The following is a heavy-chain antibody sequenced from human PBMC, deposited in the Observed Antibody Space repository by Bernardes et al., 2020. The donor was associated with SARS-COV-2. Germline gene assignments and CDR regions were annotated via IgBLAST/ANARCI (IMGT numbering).Heavy chain of an antibody. CDR1: GGSVSSGSDY. D-gene: IGHD3-22*01. Sequence: SEPLSLTCTVSGGSVSSGSDYWSWIRQPPGKGLEWIGYIYYSGRTKYNPSLKSRVTMSVDTSKNQFSLKLSSVTAADTAVYYCARAPYYYDGSGYYYVTFDYWGQGALVTVSS. CDR2: IYYSGRT. J-gene: IGHJ4*02. V-gene: IGHV4-61*01. CDR3: ARAPYYYDGSGYYYVTFDY.